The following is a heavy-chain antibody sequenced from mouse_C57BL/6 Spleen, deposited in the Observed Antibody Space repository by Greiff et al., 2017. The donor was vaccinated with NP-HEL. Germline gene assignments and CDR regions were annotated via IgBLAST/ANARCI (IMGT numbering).Heavy chain of an antibody. CDR3: ARDAGGPLLFYAMDY. V-gene: IGHV7-1*01. D-gene: IGHD6-1*01. Sequence: EVNVVESGGGLVQSGRSLRLSCATSGFTFSDFYMEWVRQAPGKGLEWIAASRNKANDYTTEYSASVKGRFIVSRDTSQSILYLQMNALRAEDTAIYYCARDAGGPLLFYAMDYWGQGTSVTVSS. CDR1: GFTFSDFY. CDR2: SRNKANDYTT. J-gene: IGHJ4*01.